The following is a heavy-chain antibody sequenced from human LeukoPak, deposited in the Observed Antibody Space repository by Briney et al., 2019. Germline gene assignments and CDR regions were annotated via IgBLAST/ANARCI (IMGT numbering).Heavy chain of an antibody. Sequence: PGGSLRLSCAASGFTFSSYAMSWVRQAPGKGLEWVSTICGSGGGTYYADSVKGRFTISRDNSKNTLYLQMNSLRDEDTALYYCAKAGIGVVGYFDYWGQGTLVTVSS. CDR2: ICGSGGGT. J-gene: IGHJ4*02. CDR3: AKAGIGVVGYFDY. V-gene: IGHV3-23*01. D-gene: IGHD6-19*01. CDR1: GFTFSSYA.